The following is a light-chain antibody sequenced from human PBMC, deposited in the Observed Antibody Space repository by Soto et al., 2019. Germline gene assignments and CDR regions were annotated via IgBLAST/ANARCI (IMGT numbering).Light chain of an antibody. CDR1: KLGDKY. J-gene: IGLJ1*01. Sequence: SYELTQPPSVSVSPGQTASITCSGDKLGDKYACWYQQKPGQSPVLVIYQDSKRPSGIPERFSGSNSGNTATLTISGTQAIDEADYYCQAWDSSTGVFGPGTKVTVL. CDR3: QAWDSSTGV. CDR2: QDS. V-gene: IGLV3-1*01.